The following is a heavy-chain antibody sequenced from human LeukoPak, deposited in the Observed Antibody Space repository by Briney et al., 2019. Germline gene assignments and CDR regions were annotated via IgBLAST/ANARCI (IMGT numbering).Heavy chain of an antibody. CDR3: ARDVTGTRGDARWFDP. D-gene: IGHD1-7*01. CDR1: GLTLSRFD. V-gene: IGHV3-13*01. CDR2: IGTGGDT. Sequence: QPGGSLRLSCAASGLTLSRFDMHWVRQTTGKGLEWVSAIGTGGDTYYAGSVKGRFTISREDAKNSLYLQMNSLTAGDTAVYYCARDVTGTRGDARWFDPWGQGTLVTVSS. J-gene: IGHJ5*02.